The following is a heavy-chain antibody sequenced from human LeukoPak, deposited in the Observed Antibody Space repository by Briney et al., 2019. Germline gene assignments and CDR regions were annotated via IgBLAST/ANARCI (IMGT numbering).Heavy chain of an antibody. CDR2: ISSRSSYK. CDR3: ARDRHKYNYDSGGYPPY. V-gene: IGHV3-21*01. D-gene: IGHD3-22*01. J-gene: IGHJ4*02. CDR1: GFTFSSYS. Sequence: GGSLRLSCAASGFTFSSYSMSWVRQAPGKGLEWVSSISSRSSYKYYADSVEGRFTISRDNAKNSLYLQMNTLRAEDTAVYYCARDRHKYNYDSGGYPPYWGQGTLVTVSS.